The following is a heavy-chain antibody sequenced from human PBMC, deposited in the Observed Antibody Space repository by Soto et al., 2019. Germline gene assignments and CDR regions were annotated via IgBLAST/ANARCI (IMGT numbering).Heavy chain of an antibody. D-gene: IGHD6-13*01. Sequence: SETLSLTCTVSGGSISSGGYYWSWIRQHPGKGLEWIGYIYYSGSTYYNPSLKSRVTISADTSKNQLSLKLSSVTAADTAVYYCARTWGIAAAGPLPYNWFDPWGQGTLVTVSS. CDR3: ARTWGIAAAGPLPYNWFDP. CDR1: GGSISSGGYY. CDR2: IYYSGST. J-gene: IGHJ5*02. V-gene: IGHV4-31*03.